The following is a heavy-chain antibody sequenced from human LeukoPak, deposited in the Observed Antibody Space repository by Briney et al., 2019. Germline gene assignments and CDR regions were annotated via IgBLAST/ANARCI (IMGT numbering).Heavy chain of an antibody. D-gene: IGHD3-3*01. Sequence: ASVKVSCKASGYTFTGYYVHWVRQAPGQGLEWMGWINPNSGGTNYAQKFQGRVTMTRDTSISTAYMELSRLRSDDTAAYYCASNDFWSGRIDYWGQGTLVTVSS. V-gene: IGHV1-2*02. CDR3: ASNDFWSGRIDY. J-gene: IGHJ4*02. CDR2: INPNSGGT. CDR1: GYTFTGYY.